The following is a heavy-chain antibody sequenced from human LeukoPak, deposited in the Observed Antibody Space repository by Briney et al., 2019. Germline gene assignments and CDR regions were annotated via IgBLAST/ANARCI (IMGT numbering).Heavy chain of an antibody. J-gene: IGHJ4*02. CDR3: ARVTMVRGVILPFDY. V-gene: IGHV3-7*01. CDR2: IKEDGSES. Sequence: GGSLRLSCAASEFIFSTYWMSWVRQAPGKGLEWVANIKEDGSESHYVDSVKGRFTISRDNAKNSLYLQMNSLRAEDTAMYYCARVTMVRGVILPFDYWGQGTLVTVSS. CDR1: EFIFSTYW. D-gene: IGHD3-10*01.